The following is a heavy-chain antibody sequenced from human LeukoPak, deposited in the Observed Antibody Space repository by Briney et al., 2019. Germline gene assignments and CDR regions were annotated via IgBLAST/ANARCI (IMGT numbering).Heavy chain of an antibody. D-gene: IGHD3-22*01. CDR2: ISWNSGSI. CDR3: AKDRKRGSGYENYFDY. V-gene: IGHV3-9*01. J-gene: IGHJ4*02. Sequence: GRSLRLSCAASGFTFDDYAVHWVRQAPGKGLEWVSGISWNSGSIGYADSVKGRFTISRDNAKNSLYLQMNSLRAEDTALYYCAKDRKRGSGYENYFDYWGQGTLVTVSS. CDR1: GFTFDDYA.